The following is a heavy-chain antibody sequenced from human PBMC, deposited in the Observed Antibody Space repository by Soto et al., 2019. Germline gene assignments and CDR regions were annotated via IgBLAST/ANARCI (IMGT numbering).Heavy chain of an antibody. J-gene: IGHJ4*02. CDR3: ARDSPTVDY. CDR2: ISAYNGNA. CDR1: GYTFSNYG. Sequence: QVQLVQSGAEVKKPGASVKVSCKASGYTFSNYGISWVRLAPGQGLEWMGWISAYNGNAKYAQKLQGRVTMTTDTYTSTAYMEWRSLRSDDTAVYYCARDSPTVDYWGQGTLVPVSS. V-gene: IGHV1-18*01.